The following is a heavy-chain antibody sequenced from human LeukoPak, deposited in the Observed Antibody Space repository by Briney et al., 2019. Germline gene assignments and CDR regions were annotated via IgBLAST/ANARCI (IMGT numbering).Heavy chain of an antibody. Sequence: GGSLRLSCAASGLSFSSDSMNWVRQAPGKGLEWVSSISSSGNYIYYADSVKGRFSISRDNAKNSLYLQMNGLRAEDTAVYYCARETISMRVVAHWYFDLWGRGTLVTASS. D-gene: IGHD3-22*01. J-gene: IGHJ2*01. CDR1: GLSFSSDS. CDR3: ARETISMRVVAHWYFDL. CDR2: ISSSGNYI. V-gene: IGHV3-21*01.